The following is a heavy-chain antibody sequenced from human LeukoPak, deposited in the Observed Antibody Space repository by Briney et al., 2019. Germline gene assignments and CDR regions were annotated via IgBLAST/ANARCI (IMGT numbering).Heavy chain of an antibody. V-gene: IGHV4-30-4*08. J-gene: IGHJ4*02. CDR1: GGSISSGDYY. Sequence: SQTLSLTCTVSGGSISSGDYYWGWIRQPPGKGLEWIGYIYYSGSTYYNPSLKSRVTISVDTSKNQFSLKLSSVTAADTAVYYCARVVAISDYVWGSYRFDYWGQGTLVTVSS. D-gene: IGHD3-16*02. CDR2: IYYSGST. CDR3: ARVVAISDYVWGSYRFDY.